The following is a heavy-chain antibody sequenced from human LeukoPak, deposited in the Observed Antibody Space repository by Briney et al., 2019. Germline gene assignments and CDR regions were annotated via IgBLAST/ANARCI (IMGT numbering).Heavy chain of an antibody. CDR3: ARGERGSSYGALDH. CDR2: ISSTSSHI. J-gene: IGHJ4*02. V-gene: IGHV3-21*01. CDR1: GFTFSTYS. Sequence: PGGSLRLSCTASGFTFSTYSLNWVRQAPGKGLEWVSFISSTSSHIYYADSVKGRLTISRDNAKNSLYLQMSSLRAEDTAVYYRARGERGSSYGALDHWGQGALVTVSS. D-gene: IGHD5-18*01.